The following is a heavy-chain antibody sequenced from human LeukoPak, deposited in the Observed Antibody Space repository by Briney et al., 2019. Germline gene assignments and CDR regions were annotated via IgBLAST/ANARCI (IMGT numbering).Heavy chain of an antibody. CDR2: ISSSSRYI. Sequence: PGGSLRLSCAASGFTLSSYSMHWVRQAPGKGLEWVSFISSSSRYIYYADSVKGRFTISRDNAKNSLYLQMNSLRVKDTAVYYCARDNGWGRYYFDSWGQGTLATVSS. D-gene: IGHD6-19*01. CDR1: GFTLSSYS. V-gene: IGHV3-21*01. J-gene: IGHJ4*02. CDR3: ARDNGWGRYYFDS.